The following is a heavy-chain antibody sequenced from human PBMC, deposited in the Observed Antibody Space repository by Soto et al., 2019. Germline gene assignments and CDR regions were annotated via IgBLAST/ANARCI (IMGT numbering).Heavy chain of an antibody. CDR3: ARDLGGSYERYLDS. V-gene: IGHV1-46*01. Sequence: ASGKVSCKASGHILTDYRMHWVQQAPGQGLDWLGLINPSGGTTVYAQKFQGRVSMARDTSTSTVYMELTSLRSEDTAMYFCARDLGGSYERYLDSWGHGTLVTVSS. J-gene: IGHJ4*01. D-gene: IGHD1-26*01. CDR2: INPSGGTT. CDR1: GHILTDYR.